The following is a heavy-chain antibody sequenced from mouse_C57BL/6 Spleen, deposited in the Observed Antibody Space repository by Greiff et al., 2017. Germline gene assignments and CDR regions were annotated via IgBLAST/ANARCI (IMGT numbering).Heavy chain of an antibody. D-gene: IGHD1-1*01. V-gene: IGHV5-17*01. CDR2: ISSGSSTI. CDR3: ALSSPYYAMDY. J-gene: IGHJ4*01. Sequence: EVMLVESGGGLVKPGGSLKLSCAAAGFTFSDYGMHWVRQAPEKGLEWVAYISSGSSTIYYADTVKGRFTISRDNAKNTLFLQMTSLRAEDTAMYYCALSSPYYAMDYWGQGTSDTVAS. CDR1: GFTFSDYG.